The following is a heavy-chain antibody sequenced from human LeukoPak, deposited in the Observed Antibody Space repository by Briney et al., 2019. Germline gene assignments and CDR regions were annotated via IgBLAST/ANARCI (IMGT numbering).Heavy chain of an antibody. CDR3: ERWVTGLDY. CDR1: GGSFSGYY. J-gene: IGHJ4*02. CDR2: INHSGST. D-gene: IGHD2-21*02. V-gene: IGHV4-34*01. Sequence: SETLSLTCAVYGGSFSGYYWSWIRQPPGKGLEWIGEINHSGSTNYNPSLKSRVTISVGTSKNQFSLKLSSVTAADTAVYYCERWVTGLDYWGQGTLVTVSS.